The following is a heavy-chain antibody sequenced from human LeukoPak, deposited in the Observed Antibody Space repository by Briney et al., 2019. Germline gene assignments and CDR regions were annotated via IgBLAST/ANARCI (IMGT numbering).Heavy chain of an antibody. CDR3: ARVSGPGMNEYFHL. CDR2: INNDGTTT. CDR1: GFTFSGAW. Sequence: PGGSLRHSCAASGFTFSGAWLHWVRQAPGKGLVWVSRINNDGTTTKYADSVKGRFTISRDNAKNTLYLQMNSLRAEDTAVYYCARVSGPGMNEYFHLWGQGTLVTVSS. V-gene: IGHV3-74*01. J-gene: IGHJ1*01. D-gene: IGHD3-10*01.